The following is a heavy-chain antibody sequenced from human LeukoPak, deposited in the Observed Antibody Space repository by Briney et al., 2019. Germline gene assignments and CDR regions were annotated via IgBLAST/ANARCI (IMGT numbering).Heavy chain of an antibody. CDR3: ARDSYSSGWYQDY. Sequence: GGSLRLSCAASGFTVSSNYMSWVGQAPGKGLEWASVIYSGGSTYYADSVEGRFTISRDNSKNTLYLQMNSLRAEDTAVYYCARDSYSSGWYQDYWGQGTLVTVSS. CDR1: GFTVSSNY. J-gene: IGHJ4*02. CDR2: IYSGGST. D-gene: IGHD6-19*01. V-gene: IGHV3-53*01.